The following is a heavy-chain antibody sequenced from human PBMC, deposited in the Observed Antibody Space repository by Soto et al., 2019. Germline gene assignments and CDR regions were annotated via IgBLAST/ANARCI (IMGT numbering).Heavy chain of an antibody. CDR2: INPNSGGT. CDR1: GYTFTGYY. D-gene: IGHD2-2*01. CDR3: ARGFRDIVVVPAASDAFDI. J-gene: IGHJ3*02. Sequence: QVQLVQSGAEVKKPGASVKVSCKASGYTFTGYYMHWVRQAPGQGLGWMGWINPNSGGTNYAQKFQGWVTMTRDTSISTDYMELSKLRSDDTAVYYCARGFRDIVVVPAASDAFDIWGQGTMVTVSS. V-gene: IGHV1-2*04.